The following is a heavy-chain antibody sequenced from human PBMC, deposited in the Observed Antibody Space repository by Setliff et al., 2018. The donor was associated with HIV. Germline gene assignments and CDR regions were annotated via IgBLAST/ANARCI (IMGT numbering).Heavy chain of an antibody. CDR3: ARHYDSSGPNYRYYYMDV. Sequence: PSETLSLTCTVSGGSISSGFYYWNWIRQHPRKGLEWIGYIYYSGSTYYNPYLKSRVTISVDTSKNHFSLTLTSVTAADTAVYFCARHYDSSGPNYRYYYMDVWGKGTTVTVSS. CDR1: GGSISSGFYY. J-gene: IGHJ6*03. CDR2: IYYSGST. D-gene: IGHD3-22*01. V-gene: IGHV4-31*03.